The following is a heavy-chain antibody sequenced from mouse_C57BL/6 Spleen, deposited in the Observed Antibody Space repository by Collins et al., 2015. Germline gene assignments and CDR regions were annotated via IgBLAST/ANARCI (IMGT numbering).Heavy chain of an antibody. CDR2: INPNNDNT. CDR1: GYTFTDYY. J-gene: IGHJ2*01. D-gene: IGHD3-2*02. V-gene: IGHV1-26*01. CDR3: ARGPLSDSSGYWYYFDY. Sequence: EVQLQQSGPELVKPGASVKISCKASGYTFTDYYMNWVKQSHGKSLEWIGDINPNNDNTNYNQKFKGKATLTVDKSSSTAYMELRSLTSEDTAVYYCARGPLSDSSGYWYYFDYWGQGTTLTVSS.